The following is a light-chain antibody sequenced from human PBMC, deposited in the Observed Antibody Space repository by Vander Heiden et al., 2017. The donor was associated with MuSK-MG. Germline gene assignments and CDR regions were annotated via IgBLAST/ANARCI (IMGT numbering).Light chain of an antibody. CDR3: QQDDNLPTT. CDR2: DAS. J-gene: IGKJ5*01. V-gene: IGKV1-33*01. CDR1: QDISNY. Sequence: DSQISHAPSSLSASVGTRVTITCQANQDISNYLNWYQQKPGKAPKLLISDASNLETGVPSRLTGTGSGTDFTFTISSLQPEDIATYYCQQDDNLPTTFGQGTRLEIK.